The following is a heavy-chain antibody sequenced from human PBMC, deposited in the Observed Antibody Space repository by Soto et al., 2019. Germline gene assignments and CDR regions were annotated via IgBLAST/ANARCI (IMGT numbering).Heavy chain of an antibody. CDR1: GYFFGSYS. CDR2: NNPSVGST. CDR3: ARESAGRSEFESSGDLDY. D-gene: IGHD3-22*01. Sequence: QVQLVQSGAEVKKPGASVKVSCKASGYFFGSYSMHWVRQAPGQGLEWMGMNNPSVGSTTHAQKFQGRVTMTRDTSTSTVYMELSSLRSEDTAVYYCARESAGRSEFESSGDLDYWGQGTLVTVSS. J-gene: IGHJ4*02. V-gene: IGHV1-46*01.